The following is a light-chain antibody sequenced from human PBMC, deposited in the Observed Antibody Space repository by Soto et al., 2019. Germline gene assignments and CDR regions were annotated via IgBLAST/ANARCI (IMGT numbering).Light chain of an antibody. CDR1: QSVDTW. CDR2: KAS. V-gene: IGKV1-5*03. Sequence: DIQMTQSPSTLSASIGDRVTITCRASQSVDTWLAWYQQKPGKAPKLLIYKASSLQTGVQSRISGSGSGTEFTLATSSLQTDDFATYYCQHYDDYSRMFGQGTKVDIK. CDR3: QHYDDYSRM. J-gene: IGKJ1*01.